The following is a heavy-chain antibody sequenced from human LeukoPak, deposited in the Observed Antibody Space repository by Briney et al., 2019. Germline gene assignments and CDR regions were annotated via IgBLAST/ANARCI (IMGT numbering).Heavy chain of an antibody. CDR2: IYHTGST. D-gene: IGHD3-22*01. Sequence: KSSETLSLTCTVSGYSISSGYYWGWIRQPLGKGLEWIGTIYHTGSTYYNPSLKSQVTISVDTSKNQFSLKLSSVTAADTAVYYCARRPYFYDTSTYYFDYYFDYWGQGTLVTVSS. CDR1: GYSISSGYY. CDR3: ARRPYFYDTSTYYFDYYFDY. V-gene: IGHV4-38-2*02. J-gene: IGHJ4*02.